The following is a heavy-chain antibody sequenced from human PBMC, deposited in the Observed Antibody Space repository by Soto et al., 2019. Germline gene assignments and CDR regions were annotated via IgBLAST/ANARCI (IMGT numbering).Heavy chain of an antibody. D-gene: IGHD5-12*01. Sequence: GASVKVSCKASGYTFTNYGISWGRQAPGQGLEWMGWINTYNGNTNHAQKLQGRVTMTTDTSTSTAYMELRSLRSDDTAVYYCAREGVAPYYYYGMDVWGQGTPVTVSS. V-gene: IGHV1-18*01. J-gene: IGHJ6*02. CDR2: INTYNGNT. CDR3: AREGVAPYYYYGMDV. CDR1: GYTFTNYG.